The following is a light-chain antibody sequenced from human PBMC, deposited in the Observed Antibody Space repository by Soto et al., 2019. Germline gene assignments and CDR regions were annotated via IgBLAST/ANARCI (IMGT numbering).Light chain of an antibody. CDR1: NSDVGGHNY. J-gene: IGLJ2*01. Sequence: QSALTQPPSASGSPGQSVTISCTGTNSDVGGHNYVSWYQQHPGKAPKFMIYEVTKRPSGVPDRFSGSRSGNTASLTVSGLQAEDEADYYCSSYAGSNIVVFGGGTKVTVL. CDR3: SSYAGSNIVV. CDR2: EVT. V-gene: IGLV2-8*01.